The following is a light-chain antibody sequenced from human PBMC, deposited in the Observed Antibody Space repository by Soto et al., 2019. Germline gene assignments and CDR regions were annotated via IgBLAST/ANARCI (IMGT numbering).Light chain of an antibody. V-gene: IGKV1-33*01. CDR2: DAF. Sequence: DIQMTQSPSSLSASVGDRVTITCRASQNISSWLAWYQQKPGKAPQLLIYDAFNLETGVPSRFSGSGSGTDFTFTISSLQPEDIATYYCQQYDTLPLAFGQGTRLEIK. CDR1: QNISSW. J-gene: IGKJ5*01. CDR3: QQYDTLPLA.